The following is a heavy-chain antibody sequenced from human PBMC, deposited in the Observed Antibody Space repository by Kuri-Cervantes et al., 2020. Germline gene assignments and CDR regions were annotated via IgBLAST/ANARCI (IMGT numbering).Heavy chain of an antibody. CDR2: ISSSSSTI. CDR1: GFTFSSYS. D-gene: IGHD3-10*01. V-gene: IGHV3-48*04. CDR3: ARERVPDY. Sequence: ESLKISCAASGFTFSSYSMNWVRQAPGKGLEWVSYISSSSSTIYYADSVKGRFTITSDNDKNSLYLQINSLRAEDTAVYYFARERVPDYWGQGTLVTVSS. J-gene: IGHJ4*02.